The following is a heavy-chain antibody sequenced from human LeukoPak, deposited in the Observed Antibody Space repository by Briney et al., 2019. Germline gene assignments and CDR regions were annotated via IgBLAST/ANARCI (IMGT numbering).Heavy chain of an antibody. V-gene: IGHV3-48*01. CDR3: ARDHSSGRPAFDY. CDR2: ISSSSSTI. Sequence: PGGPLRLSCAASGFTFSSYSMNWVRQAPGRGLEWVSYISSSSSTIYFADSVKGRFTISRDNAKNSLYLQMNSLRAEDTAVYYCARDHSSGRPAFDYWGQGTLDTVSS. CDR1: GFTFSSYS. J-gene: IGHJ4*02. D-gene: IGHD6-19*01.